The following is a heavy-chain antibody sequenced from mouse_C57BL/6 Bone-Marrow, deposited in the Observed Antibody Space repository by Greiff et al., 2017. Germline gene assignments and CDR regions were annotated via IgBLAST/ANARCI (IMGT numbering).Heavy chain of an antibody. V-gene: IGHV5-4*03. CDR3: ARRSTIVATDY. J-gene: IGHJ2*01. D-gene: IGHD1-1*01. CDR1: GFTFSSYA. CDR2: ISDGGRYT. Sequence: EVKLVESGGGLVKPGGSLKLSCAATGFTFSSYAMSWVRQTPEKRLEWVATISDGGRYTYYPDNVKGRFTFSRDTAKHNLSLQMSHLKSEGTAMDYCARRSTIVATDYWGQGTTLTVSS.